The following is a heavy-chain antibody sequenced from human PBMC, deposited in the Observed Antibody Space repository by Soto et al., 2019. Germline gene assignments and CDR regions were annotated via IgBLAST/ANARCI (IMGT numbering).Heavy chain of an antibody. Sequence: QVQLVQSGAEVKKPGASVKVSCKASGYTFTSYYMHWVRQAPGQGLEWMGIINPSGGSTSYAQKFQGRVTMTRDTSTSTVYMELSILRSEDTAVYYCAALSGSTLFDYWGQGTLVTVSS. CDR2: INPSGGST. CDR1: GYTFTSYY. D-gene: IGHD3-22*01. CDR3: AALSGSTLFDY. J-gene: IGHJ4*02. V-gene: IGHV1-46*01.